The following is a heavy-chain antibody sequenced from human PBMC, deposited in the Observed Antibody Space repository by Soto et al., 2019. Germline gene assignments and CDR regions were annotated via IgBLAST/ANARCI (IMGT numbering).Heavy chain of an antibody. CDR1: GFTFDDTA. V-gene: IGHV3-9*01. J-gene: IGHJ4*02. D-gene: IGHD1-26*01. Sequence: EVQLVESGGGLVQPGRSLRLSCAASGFTFDDTAMHWVRQAPGKGLEWVSSIGRNSGALAYADSVKGRFTISRDDARNSLSLHMASLRAEDTAFYYCVKDTYLLVGATHFDFWGQGALVTVSS. CDR3: VKDTYLLVGATHFDF. CDR2: IGRNSGAL.